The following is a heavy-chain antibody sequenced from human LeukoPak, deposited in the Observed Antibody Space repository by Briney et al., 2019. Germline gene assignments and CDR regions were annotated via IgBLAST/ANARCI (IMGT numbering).Heavy chain of an antibody. CDR3: ARDGSGYERFDY. J-gene: IGHJ4*02. CDR2: ISSGGSTI. Sequence: GGSLRLSCAASGFTFSTYEMNWVRQTPGKGLEWASYISSGGSTIYYADSVKGRFTISRDNAKNAVYLQMNSLRAEDTAVYFCARDGSGYERFDYWGQGALVTVSS. V-gene: IGHV3-48*03. D-gene: IGHD5-12*01. CDR1: GFTFSTYE.